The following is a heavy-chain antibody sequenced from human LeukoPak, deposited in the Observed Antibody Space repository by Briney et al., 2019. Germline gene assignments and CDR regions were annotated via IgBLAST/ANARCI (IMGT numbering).Heavy chain of an antibody. Sequence: GRSLRLSCSASGFTFSGYAMHWVRQAPGKGLEWVAVISYDGSNKYFADSVKGRFTISRDNSKNTLYLQMNGLRAEDTAVYYCAKDGCRITSCHVLVGPWGQGTLVTVSS. V-gene: IGHV3-30*18. CDR3: AKDGCRITSCHVLVGP. CDR1: GFTFSGYA. J-gene: IGHJ5*02. D-gene: IGHD2-2*01. CDR2: ISYDGSNK.